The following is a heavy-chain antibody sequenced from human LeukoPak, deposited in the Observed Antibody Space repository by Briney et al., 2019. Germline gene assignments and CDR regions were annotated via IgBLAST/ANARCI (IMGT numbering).Heavy chain of an antibody. Sequence: ASVKVSCKESGYTFTSYYMHWVRQAPGQGLDWMGIINPSGGSTTYAQKFQGRVTVTRDTSTSTVYMELSSLTSEDTAVYYCARGDILVVPAGGKFDPWGQGTLVTVSS. D-gene: IGHD2-2*01. V-gene: IGHV1-46*01. CDR2: INPSGGST. CDR1: GYTFTSYY. J-gene: IGHJ5*02. CDR3: ARGDILVVPAGGKFDP.